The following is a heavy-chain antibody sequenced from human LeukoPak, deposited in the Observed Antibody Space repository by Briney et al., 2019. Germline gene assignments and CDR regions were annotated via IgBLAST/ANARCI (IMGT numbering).Heavy chain of an antibody. CDR2: ISYDGSNK. Sequence: GGSLRLSRAASGFTFSSYAMHWVRRAPGKGLEWVAVISYDGSNKYYADSVKGRFTISRDNSKNTLYLQMNSLRAEDTAVYYCARGYRVGATSLDYWGQGTLVTVSS. J-gene: IGHJ4*02. CDR1: GFTFSSYA. CDR3: ARGYRVGATSLDY. V-gene: IGHV3-30-3*01. D-gene: IGHD1-26*01.